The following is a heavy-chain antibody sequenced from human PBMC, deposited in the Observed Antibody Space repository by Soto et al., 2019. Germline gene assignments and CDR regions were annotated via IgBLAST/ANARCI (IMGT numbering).Heavy chain of an antibody. J-gene: IGHJ5*02. CDR3: ASASYGYSSSWYMLDWFDP. CDR2: IYYSGST. CDR1: GGSISSYY. Sequence: SETLSLTCTVSGGSISSYYWSWIRQPPGKGLEWIGYIYYSGSTNYNPSLKSRVTISVDTSKNQFSLKLSSVTAADTAVYYCASASYGYSSSWYMLDWFDPWGQGTLVTSPQ. V-gene: IGHV4-59*08. D-gene: IGHD6-13*01.